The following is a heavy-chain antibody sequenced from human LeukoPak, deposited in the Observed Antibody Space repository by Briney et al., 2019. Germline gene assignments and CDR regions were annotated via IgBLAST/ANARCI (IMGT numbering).Heavy chain of an antibody. D-gene: IGHD1-26*01. CDR1: GGSTSSTNFY. CDR2: VHSNGNS. CDR3: ARGSGSYYGY. Sequence: PSETLSLTCTVSGGSTSSTNFYWGWIRQPPGKGLEWIGSVHSNGNSYYNPSLKSRVTISVDTSKNQFSLNLRSVTAADTAVYYCARGSGSYYGYWGQGTLVTVSS. J-gene: IGHJ4*02. V-gene: IGHV4-39*01.